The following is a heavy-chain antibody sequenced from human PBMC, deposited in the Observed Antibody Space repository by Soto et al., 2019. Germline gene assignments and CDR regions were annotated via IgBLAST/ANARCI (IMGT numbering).Heavy chain of an antibody. CDR2: VHHTGST. CDR1: GGSISSGGYS. V-gene: IGHV4-30-2*01. J-gene: IGHJ1*01. Sequence: SETLSLTCAVSGGSISSGGYSWTWIRQPPGKGLEWIGYVHHTGSTTYNPSLKTRFNISVDRPNNQFFLTPTSATAADSAIYYCARGLWNDVFQYWGRGILVTVSS. D-gene: IGHD1-1*01. CDR3: ARGLWNDVFQY.